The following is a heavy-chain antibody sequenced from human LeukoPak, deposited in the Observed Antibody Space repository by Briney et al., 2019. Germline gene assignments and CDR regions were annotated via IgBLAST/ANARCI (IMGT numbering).Heavy chain of an antibody. Sequence: LETLSLTCTVSGGSISISSYYWGWIRQPPGKGLEWIGTIYYSGSTYYNPSLKSRVTISVDTSKDQFSLKLTSVTAADTAVYYCARSYIFYYDSTGYFDYWGQGTLVTVSS. D-gene: IGHD3-22*01. CDR2: IYYSGST. V-gene: IGHV4-39*01. CDR3: ARSYIFYYDSTGYFDY. J-gene: IGHJ4*02. CDR1: GGSISISSYY.